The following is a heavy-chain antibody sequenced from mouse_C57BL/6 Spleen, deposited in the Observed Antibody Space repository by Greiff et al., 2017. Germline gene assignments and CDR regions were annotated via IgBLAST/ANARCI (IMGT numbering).Heavy chain of an antibody. CDR3: ARSYGYDVGFAY. CDR2: IYPGDGDT. Sequence: VQLQQSGPELVKPGASVKISCKASGYAFSSSWMNWVKQRPGKGLEWIGRIYPGDGDTNYNGKFKGKATLTADKSSSTAYMQLSSLTSEDSAVYFCARSYGYDVGFAYWGQGTLVTVSA. CDR1: GYAFSSSW. D-gene: IGHD2-2*01. J-gene: IGHJ3*01. V-gene: IGHV1-82*01.